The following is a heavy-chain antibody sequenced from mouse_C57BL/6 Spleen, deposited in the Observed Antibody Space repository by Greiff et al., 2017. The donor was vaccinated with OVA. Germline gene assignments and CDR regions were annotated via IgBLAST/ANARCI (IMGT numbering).Heavy chain of an antibody. CDR2: IYPGDGDT. Sequence: QVQLKESGPELVKPGASVKISCKASGYAFSSSWMNWVKQRPGKGLEWIGRIYPGDGDTNYNGKFKGKATLTAAKSSSTAYMQLSSLTSEDSAVYFCARPYYYGSSLYFDYWGQGTTLTVSS. D-gene: IGHD1-1*01. CDR1: GYAFSSSW. J-gene: IGHJ2*01. V-gene: IGHV1-82*01. CDR3: ARPYYYGSSLYFDY.